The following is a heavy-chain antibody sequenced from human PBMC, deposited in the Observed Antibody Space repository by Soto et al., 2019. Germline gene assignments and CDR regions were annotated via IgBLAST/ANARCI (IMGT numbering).Heavy chain of an antibody. CDR1: GGSFSGYY. CDR2: INHSGST. CDR3: ARGYYYGSGSYSTPYYYYYGMDV. V-gene: IGHV4-34*01. D-gene: IGHD3-10*01. J-gene: IGHJ6*02. Sequence: SETPSLTCAVYGGSFSGYYWSWIRQPPGKGLEWIGEINHSGSTNYNPSLKSRVTISVDTSKNQFSLKLSSVTAADTAVYYCARGYYYGSGSYSTPYYYYYGMDVWGQGTTVTVSS.